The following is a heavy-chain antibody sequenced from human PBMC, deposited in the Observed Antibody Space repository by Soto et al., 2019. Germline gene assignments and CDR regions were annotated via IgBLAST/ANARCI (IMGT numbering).Heavy chain of an antibody. CDR3: ARDPGHRDYAWEYYFDY. CDR1: GGSISSGGYY. V-gene: IGHV4-31*03. J-gene: IGHJ4*02. D-gene: IGHD4-17*01. Sequence: SETLSLTCTVSGGSISSGGYYWSWIRQHPGKGLEWIGYIYYSGSTYYNPSLKSRVTISVDTSKNQFSLKLSSVTAADTAVYYCARDPGHRDYAWEYYFDYWGQGTLVTVSS. CDR2: IYYSGST.